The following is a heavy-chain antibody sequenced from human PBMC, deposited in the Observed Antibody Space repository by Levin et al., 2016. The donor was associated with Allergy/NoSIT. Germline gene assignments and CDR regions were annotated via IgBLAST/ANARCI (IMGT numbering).Heavy chain of an antibody. V-gene: IGHV3-30-3*01. CDR2: ISYDGSNK. J-gene: IGHJ4*02. Sequence: WIRQPPGKGLEWVAVISYDGSNKYYADSVKGRFTISRDNSKNTLYLQMNSLRAEDTAVYYCASGWGWLQLKYYFDYWGQGTLVTVSS. CDR3: ASGWGWLQLKYYFDY. D-gene: IGHD5-24*01.